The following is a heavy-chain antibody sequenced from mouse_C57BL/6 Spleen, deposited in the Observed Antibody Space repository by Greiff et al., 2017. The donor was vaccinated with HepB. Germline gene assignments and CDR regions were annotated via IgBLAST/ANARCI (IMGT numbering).Heavy chain of an antibody. CDR3: ARSGYDYDDEGHY. D-gene: IGHD2-4*01. CDR1: GYTFTSYW. J-gene: IGHJ2*01. CDR2: IDPNSGGT. Sequence: QVQLKESGAELVKPGASVKLSCKASGYTFTSYWMHWVKQRPGRGLEWIGRIDPNSGGTKYNEKFKSKATLTVDKPSSTAYMQRSSLPSEDAAVYYCARSGYDYDDEGHYWGQGTTLTVSS. V-gene: IGHV1-72*01.